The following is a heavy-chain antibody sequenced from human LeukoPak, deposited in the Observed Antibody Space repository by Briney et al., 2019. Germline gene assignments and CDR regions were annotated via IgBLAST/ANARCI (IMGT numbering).Heavy chain of an antibody. V-gene: IGHV3-30*03. Sequence: GGSLRLSCAASGFTFSSYSMNWVRQAPGKGLEWVAVISYDGSNKYYADSVKGRFTISRDNSKSTLYLQMNSLRAEDTAVYYCARDNPYYDSSGYYPPDDAFDIWGQGTMVTVSS. CDR1: GFTFSSYS. CDR3: ARDNPYYDSSGYYPPDDAFDI. J-gene: IGHJ3*02. D-gene: IGHD3-22*01. CDR2: ISYDGSNK.